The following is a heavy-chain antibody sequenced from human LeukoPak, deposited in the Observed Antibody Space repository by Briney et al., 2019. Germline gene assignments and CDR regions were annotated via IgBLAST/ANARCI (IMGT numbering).Heavy chain of an antibody. CDR1: GYPISSGYY. J-gene: IGHJ1*01. CDR3: AREVYYYGSGSYRERIGHFQH. V-gene: IGHV4-38-2*02. CDR2: IYHSGST. D-gene: IGHD3-10*01. Sequence: SETLSLTCAVSGYPISSGYYWGWIRQPPGRGLEWIGSIYHSGSTYYNPSLKSRVTISVDTSKNQFSLKLSSVTAADTAVYYCAREVYYYGSGSYRERIGHFQHWGQGTLVTVSS.